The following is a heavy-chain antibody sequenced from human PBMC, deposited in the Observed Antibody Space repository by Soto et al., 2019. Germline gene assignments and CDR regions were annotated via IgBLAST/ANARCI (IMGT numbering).Heavy chain of an antibody. Sequence: PGGSLRLSCAASGFTFSSYSMNWVRQAPGKGLEWVSSISSSSSYIYYADSVKGRFTISRDNAKNSLYLQMNSLRAEDTAVYYCARAHYDFWSGYPDYWGQGTLVTVSS. D-gene: IGHD3-3*01. CDR1: GFTFSSYS. CDR3: ARAHYDFWSGYPDY. V-gene: IGHV3-21*01. CDR2: ISSSSSYI. J-gene: IGHJ4*02.